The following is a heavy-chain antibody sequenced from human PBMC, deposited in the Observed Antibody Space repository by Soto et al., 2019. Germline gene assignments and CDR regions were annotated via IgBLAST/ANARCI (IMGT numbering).Heavy chain of an antibody. CDR1: GFIFSDYT. CDR3: ARDHGGSTWFVGVYYFFGMDV. Sequence: EVQLVESGGDLVQPGGSLRLSCAASGFIFSDYTMTWVRQAPGRGLEFVSHISSSGDAIFYAESVKGRFTVSRDNAKNSLSLQRNSLRADYTAVYFCARDHGGSTWFVGVYYFFGMDVWGQGTAVTVSS. D-gene: IGHD6-13*01. J-gene: IGHJ6*02. CDR2: ISSSGDAI. V-gene: IGHV3-48*04.